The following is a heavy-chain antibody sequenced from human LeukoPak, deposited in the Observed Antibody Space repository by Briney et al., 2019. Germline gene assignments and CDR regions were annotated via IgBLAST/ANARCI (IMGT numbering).Heavy chain of an antibody. D-gene: IGHD3-22*01. Sequence: PGASVKVSCKASGGTFSSYAISWVRPAPGQGLEWMGRIIPILGIANYAQKFQGRVTITADKSTSTAYMELSSLRSEDTAVYYCARVERNGTPYYYDSSGYYRYWGQGTLVTVSS. J-gene: IGHJ4*02. CDR3: ARVERNGTPYYYDSSGYYRY. V-gene: IGHV1-69*04. CDR2: IIPILGIA. CDR1: GGTFSSYA.